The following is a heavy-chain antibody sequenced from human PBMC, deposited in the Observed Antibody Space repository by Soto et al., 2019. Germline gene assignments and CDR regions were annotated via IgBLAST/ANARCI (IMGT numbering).Heavy chain of an antibody. CDR1: GGSISSSSYF. J-gene: IGHJ4*02. D-gene: IGHD6-13*01. Sequence: SETLSLTCTVSGGSISSSSYFWGWIRQPPGKGLEWIGSIYYSGSTYYNPSLKSRVTVSVDTSKNQFSLKLNSMTAADTAVYYCASNSLIAAAGTISFDYWGQGTLVTVSS. CDR2: IYYSGST. V-gene: IGHV4-39*01. CDR3: ASNSLIAAAGTISFDY.